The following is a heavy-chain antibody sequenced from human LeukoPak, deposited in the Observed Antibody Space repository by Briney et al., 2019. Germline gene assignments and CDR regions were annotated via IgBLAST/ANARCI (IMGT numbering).Heavy chain of an antibody. D-gene: IGHD4-17*01. V-gene: IGHV3-30*03. Sequence: GGSLRLSCAASGFTFSSYGMHWVRQAPVKGLEWVAVISYDGSNKYYADSVKGRFAISRDNSKNTLYLQMNSLRAEDTAVYYCAGGTATVTMEFWGQGTLVTVSS. CDR2: ISYDGSNK. CDR3: AGGTATVTMEF. J-gene: IGHJ4*02. CDR1: GFTFSSYG.